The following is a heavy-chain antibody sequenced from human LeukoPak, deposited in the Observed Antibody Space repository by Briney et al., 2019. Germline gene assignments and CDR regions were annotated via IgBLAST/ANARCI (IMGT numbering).Heavy chain of an antibody. CDR2: INHSGST. Sequence: SETLSLTCAVYGGSFSGYYWSWIRQPPGKGLEWIGEINHSGSTNYNPSLKSRVTISVDKSKNQFSLKLSSVTAADTAVYYCARVRRGYSSTLFDYWGQGTLVTVSS. CDR1: GGSFSGYY. J-gene: IGHJ4*02. V-gene: IGHV4-34*01. D-gene: IGHD5-18*01. CDR3: ARVRRGYSSTLFDY.